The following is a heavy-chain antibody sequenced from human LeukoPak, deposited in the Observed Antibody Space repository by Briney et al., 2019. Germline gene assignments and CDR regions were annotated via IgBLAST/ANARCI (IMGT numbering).Heavy chain of an antibody. D-gene: IGHD6-13*01. V-gene: IGHV4-59*01. Sequence: SETLSLTCTVSGGSISSYYWSWIRQPPGKGLEWIGYIYYSGSTNYNPSLKSRVTISVDTSKNQFSLKLNSVTAADTAVYYCARVDSNNWYDSRGYFDYWGQGTLVTVSS. J-gene: IGHJ4*02. CDR3: ARVDSNNWYDSRGYFDY. CDR2: IYYSGST. CDR1: GGSISSYY.